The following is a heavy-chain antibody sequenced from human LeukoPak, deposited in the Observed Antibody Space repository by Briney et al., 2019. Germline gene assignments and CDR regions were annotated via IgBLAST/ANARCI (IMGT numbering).Heavy chain of an antibody. D-gene: IGHD2-2*01. CDR3: ARARPGSTSSEFDY. Sequence: ASVKVSCKASGGTFSSYAISWVRQAPGQGPEWMGGIIPIFGTANYAQKFQGRVTITADESTSTAYMELSSLRSEDTAVYYCARARPGSTSSEFDYWGQGTLVTVSS. V-gene: IGHV1-69*01. J-gene: IGHJ4*02. CDR2: IIPIFGTA. CDR1: GGTFSSYA.